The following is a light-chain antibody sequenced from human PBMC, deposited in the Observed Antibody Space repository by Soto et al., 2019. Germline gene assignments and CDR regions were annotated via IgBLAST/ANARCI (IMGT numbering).Light chain of an antibody. Sequence: EIVMTQSPATLSVSPGGRATLSCRASQSISDTLAWYQQKPGQAPRLLIYSASRRATGFPDRFSGSGSGTDFTLTISRLEPEDFAVYYCQQYGSSPITFGQGTRLEIK. CDR1: QSISDT. CDR2: SAS. J-gene: IGKJ5*01. CDR3: QQYGSSPIT. V-gene: IGKV3-20*01.